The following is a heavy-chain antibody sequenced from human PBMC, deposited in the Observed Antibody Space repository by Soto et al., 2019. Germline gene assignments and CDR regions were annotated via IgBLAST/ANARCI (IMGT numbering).Heavy chain of an antibody. V-gene: IGHV4-31*03. CDR3: ARRYTTVTTNSYYYYYMDV. J-gene: IGHJ6*03. CDR2: IYYSGNT. D-gene: IGHD4-17*01. CDR1: VGSISSGGYF. Sequence: SETLSLTCTVSVGSISSGGYFWSWIRQHPGKGLEWIGYIYYSGNTYYNPSLRSRVTISVDTSKNQFSLKLSSVTAADTAVYYCARRYTTVTTNSYYYYYMDVWGKGTTVTVSS.